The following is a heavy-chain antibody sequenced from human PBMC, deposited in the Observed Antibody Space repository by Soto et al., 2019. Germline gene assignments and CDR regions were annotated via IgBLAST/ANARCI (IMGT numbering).Heavy chain of an antibody. CDR3: ARKGGDY. V-gene: IGHV3-48*01. Sequence: EVQLVESGGGLVQPGGSLRLSCAASGFTFSSYSMNWVRQAPGKGLEWISYISSSGPTIYYADSVKGRFTISRDNAKNSLYRQMNSRRAEETAVYSGARKGGDYWGQGTLVTVS. J-gene: IGHJ4*02. D-gene: IGHD3-16*01. CDR2: ISSSGPTI. CDR1: GFTFSSYS.